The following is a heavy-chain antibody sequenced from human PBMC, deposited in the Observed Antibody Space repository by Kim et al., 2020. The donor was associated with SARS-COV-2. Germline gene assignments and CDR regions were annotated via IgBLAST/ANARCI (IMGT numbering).Heavy chain of an antibody. CDR1: GYTFTSYY. CDR2: INPSGGST. CDR3: ARDRVVVAAPRYYYYGMDV. D-gene: IGHD2-15*01. Sequence: ASVKVSCKASGYTFTSYYMHWVRQAPGQGLEWMGIINPSGGSTSYAQKFQGRVTMTRDTSTSTVYMELSSLRSEDTAVYYCARDRVVVAAPRYYYYGMDVWGQGTTVTVSS. V-gene: IGHV1-46*01. J-gene: IGHJ6*02.